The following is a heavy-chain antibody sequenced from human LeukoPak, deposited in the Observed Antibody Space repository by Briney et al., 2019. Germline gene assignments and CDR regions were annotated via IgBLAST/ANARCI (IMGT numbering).Heavy chain of an antibody. J-gene: IGHJ4*02. V-gene: IGHV4-39*01. Sequence: SETLSLTCTVSGGSISSSSYYWGWIRQPPGKGLEWIGSIYYSGRTYYNPSLKSRVTISVDTSKNQFSLKLSSVTAADTAVYYCASTLGGRGYSYGYFDYWGQGTLVTVSS. CDR2: IYYSGRT. CDR1: GGSISSSSYY. D-gene: IGHD5-18*01. CDR3: ASTLGGRGYSYGYFDY.